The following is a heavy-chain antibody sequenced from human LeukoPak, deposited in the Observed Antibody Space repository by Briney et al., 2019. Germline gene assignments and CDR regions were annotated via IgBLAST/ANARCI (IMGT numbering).Heavy chain of an antibody. D-gene: IGHD3-22*01. CDR1: GGTFRSYT. J-gene: IGHJ4*02. V-gene: IGHV1-69*02. Sequence: SVKVSCKASGGTFRSYTISWVRQAPGQGLEWMGRIIPILGIANYAQKFQGRVTITADKSTSTAYMELSSLRSEDTAVYYCAIIYYYDSSGYYSGDYWGQGTLVTVSS. CDR3: AIIYYYDSSGYYSGDY. CDR2: IIPILGIA.